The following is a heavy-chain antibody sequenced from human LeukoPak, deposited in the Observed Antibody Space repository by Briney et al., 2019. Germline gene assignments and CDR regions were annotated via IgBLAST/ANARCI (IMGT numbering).Heavy chain of an antibody. CDR1: GFTVSSNY. J-gene: IGHJ4*02. Sequence: GSLRLSCAASGFTVSSNYMSWVRQAPGKGLGWVSVIYSGGSTYYADTVKGRFTISRDNSKNTLYLQMNSLRAEDTAVYYCARAPAAGRGSFDYWGQGTLVTVSA. D-gene: IGHD6-13*01. CDR2: IYSGGST. CDR3: ARAPAAGRGSFDY. V-gene: IGHV3-53*01.